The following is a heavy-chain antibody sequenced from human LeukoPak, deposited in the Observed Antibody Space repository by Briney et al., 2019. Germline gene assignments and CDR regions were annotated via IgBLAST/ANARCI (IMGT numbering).Heavy chain of an antibody. Sequence: SETLSLTCPVSGGSIGTYYWSRIRQPPGKGLGWIGYIYYSGSTNYNPSLKSRVTISVDTSKNQFSLKLGSVTAADTAVYYCARDLGGSYFNWFDPWGQGTLVTVSS. CDR3: ARDLGGSYFNWFDP. CDR2: IYYSGST. V-gene: IGHV4-59*01. CDR1: GGSIGTYY. D-gene: IGHD1-26*01. J-gene: IGHJ5*02.